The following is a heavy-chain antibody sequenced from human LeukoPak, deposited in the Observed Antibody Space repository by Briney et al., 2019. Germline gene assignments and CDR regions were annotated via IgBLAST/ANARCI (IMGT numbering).Heavy chain of an antibody. CDR2: MNPNSGNT. CDR1: GYTFTSYD. J-gene: IGHJ4*02. D-gene: IGHD1-26*01. CDR3: TRDSSGSSVGTGFDY. Sequence: ASVKVSCKASGYTFTSYDINWVRQATGQGLEWMGWMNPNSGNTGYAQKFQGRVTMTRNTSISTAYMELSSLRSEDTAVYYCTRDSSGSSVGTGFDYWGQETLVTVSS. V-gene: IGHV1-8*01.